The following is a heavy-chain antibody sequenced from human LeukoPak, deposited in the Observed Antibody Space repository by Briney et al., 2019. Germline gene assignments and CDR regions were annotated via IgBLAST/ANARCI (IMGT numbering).Heavy chain of an antibody. D-gene: IGHD2/OR15-2a*01. CDR1: GDSVSNFH. Sequence: PSETLSLTCVVSGDSVSNFHWNWVRQVPGKGLEWIAWLSYPGKADYNPSLASRVTISLDTSKNPGFSLKLKSVTAADTAVYSCSEGYFEPFDHWGQGILVTVSS. J-gene: IGHJ4*02. CDR3: SEGYFEPFDH. CDR2: LSYPGKA. V-gene: IGHV4-59*02.